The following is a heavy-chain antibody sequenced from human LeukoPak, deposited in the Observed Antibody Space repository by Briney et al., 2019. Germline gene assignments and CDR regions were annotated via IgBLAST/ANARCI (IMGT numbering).Heavy chain of an antibody. CDR3: ARDRSSGSPFDY. Sequence: PGGSLRLSCAASGFTFSSYSMNWVRQAPGKGLEWVSSISSSSSYIYYADSVKGRFTISRDNAKNSLYLQMNSLRAEDTAVYYCARDRSSGSPFDYWGQGTQVTVSS. CDR1: GFTFSSYS. D-gene: IGHD3-22*01. V-gene: IGHV3-21*01. J-gene: IGHJ4*02. CDR2: ISSSSSYI.